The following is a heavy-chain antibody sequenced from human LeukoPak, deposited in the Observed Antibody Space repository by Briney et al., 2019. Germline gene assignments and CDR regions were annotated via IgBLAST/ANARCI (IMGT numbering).Heavy chain of an antibody. Sequence: GGSLRLSCAASGFTFSSYWMSWVRQAPGKGLEWVSAISGSGGSSYYADSVKGRFTISRDNSKNTLYLQMNSLRAEDTAVYYCAEGGVRYVLAYWGQGTLVTVSS. CDR2: ISGSGGSS. CDR1: GFTFSSYW. D-gene: IGHD3-16*01. J-gene: IGHJ4*02. V-gene: IGHV3-23*01. CDR3: AEGGVRYVLAY.